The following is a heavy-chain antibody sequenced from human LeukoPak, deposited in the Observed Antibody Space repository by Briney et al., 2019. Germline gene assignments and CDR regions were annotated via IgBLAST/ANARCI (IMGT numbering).Heavy chain of an antibody. Sequence: LKPSQTLSLTCAVYGWSFSGYYWSWNPPPPGEGLEGIGEINHSGSTNYNPSLKSRVTISVDTSKSQFALKLRSVTAADTAVYYCARDESYSSSRAEPWGQGTLVSVSS. V-gene: IGHV4-34*01. J-gene: IGHJ5*02. CDR2: INHSGST. D-gene: IGHD6-13*01. CDR1: GWSFSGYY. CDR3: ARDESYSSSRAEP.